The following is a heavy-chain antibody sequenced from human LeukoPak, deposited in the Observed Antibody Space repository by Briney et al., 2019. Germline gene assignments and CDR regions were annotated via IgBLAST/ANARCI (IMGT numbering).Heavy chain of an antibody. CDR1: VFSFSDHD. Sequence: GGSLRLSCAVSVFSFSDHDMAWVRQAPGKGLEWVGRARIKIFSYSTEYAASVKGRFTLSRDDSKNSLYLQMSSLKSEDTAVYYCTRAAGNYANDYWGQGTLVTVST. V-gene: IGHV3-72*01. J-gene: IGHJ4*02. CDR2: ARIKIFSYST. CDR3: TRAAGNYANDY. D-gene: IGHD3-16*01.